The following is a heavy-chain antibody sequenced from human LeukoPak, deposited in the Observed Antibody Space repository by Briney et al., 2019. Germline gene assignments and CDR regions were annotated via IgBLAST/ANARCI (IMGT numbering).Heavy chain of an antibody. Sequence: ASVKVSCKASGYTFTSYAMHWVRLAPGQRLEWMGWINAGNGNTKYSQKFQGRVTITRDTSASTAYMELSSLRSEDTAVYYCASAGDIVVVPAAIRDYYYYGMDVWGQGTAVTVSS. D-gene: IGHD2-2*02. CDR3: ASAGDIVVVPAAIRDYYYYGMDV. CDR1: GYTFTSYA. J-gene: IGHJ6*02. CDR2: INAGNGNT. V-gene: IGHV1-3*01.